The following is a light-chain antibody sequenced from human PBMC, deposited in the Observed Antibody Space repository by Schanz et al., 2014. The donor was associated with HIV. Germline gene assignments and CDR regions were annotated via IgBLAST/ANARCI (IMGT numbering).Light chain of an antibody. V-gene: IGLV2-14*03. CDR1: NYDIGGNDF. J-gene: IGLJ3*02. CDR2: AVT. Sequence: QSALTQPASVSGSPGQSITISCTGTNYDIGGNDFVSWYQQHPGEALKLLIYAVTDRPSGISNRFSGSKSANTASLTISGLQAEDEADYYCSSYTVRNSWLFGGGTKLTVL. CDR3: SSYTVRNSWL.